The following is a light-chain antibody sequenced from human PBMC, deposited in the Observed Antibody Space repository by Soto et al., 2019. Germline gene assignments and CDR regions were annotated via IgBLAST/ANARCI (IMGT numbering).Light chain of an antibody. Sequence: EIVLTQSPGTLSLSPGERATLSCRASQSVSSSYLAWYQQKPGQAPRLLIYGASTRATDIPDRFSGSGSGTDCTLTISRLEPEDFAVYYCQQYGSSPLYYFGQGNTLEI. V-gene: IGKV3-20*01. CDR1: QSVSSSY. J-gene: IGKJ2*01. CDR3: QQYGSSPLYY. CDR2: GAS.